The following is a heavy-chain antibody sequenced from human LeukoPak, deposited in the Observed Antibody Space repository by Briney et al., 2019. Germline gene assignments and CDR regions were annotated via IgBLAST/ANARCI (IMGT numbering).Heavy chain of an antibody. CDR3: ARASGQWLVTH. CDR1: GFTFSNYV. V-gene: IGHV3-23*01. J-gene: IGHJ4*02. CDR2: IRGSGGRT. Sequence: PGGSLRLSCAASGFTFSNYVINWVRQAPGKGLEWVSAIRGSGGRTYYADSVKGRYTTSRDNSKNTLYLQMNSVRAEHTAVYFCARASGQWLVTHWGQRTLVTVPS. D-gene: IGHD6-19*01.